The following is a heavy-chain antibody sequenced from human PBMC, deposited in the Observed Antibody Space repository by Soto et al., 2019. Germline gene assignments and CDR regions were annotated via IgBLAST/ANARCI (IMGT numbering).Heavy chain of an antibody. V-gene: IGHV3-11*01. Sequence: GGSLRLSCAASGFTFSDYYMSWIRQAPGKGLEWVSYISSSGSTIYYADSVKGRFTISRDNAKNSLYLQMNSLRAEDTAVYYCARVFGDTVTTFIYYYYMDGWGKGTTVTVSS. CDR1: GFTFSDYY. CDR3: ARVFGDTVTTFIYYYYMDG. J-gene: IGHJ6*03. D-gene: IGHD4-17*01. CDR2: ISSSGSTI.